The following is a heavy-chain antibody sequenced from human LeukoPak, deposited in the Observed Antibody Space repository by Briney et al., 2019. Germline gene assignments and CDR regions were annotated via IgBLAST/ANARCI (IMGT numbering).Heavy chain of an antibody. CDR2: IIPIFGTA. J-gene: IGHJ6*03. D-gene: IGHD2-21*01. V-gene: IGHV1-69*13. CDR3: ARDSDLRYYYYYYMDV. CDR1: GGTFSSYA. Sequence: SVKVSCKASGGTFSSYAISWVRQAPGQGLEWMGGIIPIFGTANYAQKFQGRVTITADESTSTAYMELSSLRSDDTAVYYCARDSDLRYYYYYYMDVRGKGTTVTISS.